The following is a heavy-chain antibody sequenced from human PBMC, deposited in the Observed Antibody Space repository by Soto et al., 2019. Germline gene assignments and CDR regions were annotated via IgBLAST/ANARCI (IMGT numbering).Heavy chain of an antibody. J-gene: IGHJ6*02. CDR1: GGTFSSYA. V-gene: IGHV1-69*13. Sequence: SVKVSCKASGGTFSSYAISWVRQAPGQGLEWMGGIIPIFGTANYAQKFQGRVTITADESTSTAYMELSSLRSEDTAVYYCARDPLGTDPLTIFGVVTNYYYGMDVWGQGTTVTVSS. CDR2: IIPIFGTA. CDR3: ARDPLGTDPLTIFGVVTNYYYGMDV. D-gene: IGHD3-3*01.